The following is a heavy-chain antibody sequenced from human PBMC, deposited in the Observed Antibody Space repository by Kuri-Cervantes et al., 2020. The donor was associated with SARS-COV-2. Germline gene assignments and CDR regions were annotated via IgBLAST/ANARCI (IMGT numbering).Heavy chain of an antibody. CDR3: ARHGSSSSGWNFNWFDP. D-gene: IGHD6-19*01. CDR1: GGSISSSSYY. J-gene: IGHJ5*02. Sequence: ESLKISCTVSGGSISSSSYYWGWIRQPPGKGLEWIGSIYYSGSTYYNPSLKSRVTISVDTSKNQFSLRLSSVTAADTAVYYCARHGSSSSGWNFNWFDPWGQGTLVTVSS. V-gene: IGHV4-39*01. CDR2: IYYSGST.